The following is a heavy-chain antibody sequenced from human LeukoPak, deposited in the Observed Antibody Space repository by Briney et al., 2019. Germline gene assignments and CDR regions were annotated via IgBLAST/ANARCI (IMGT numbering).Heavy chain of an antibody. J-gene: IGHJ6*02. CDR1: GYSFINYW. CDR2: IYPGYSDT. V-gene: IGHV5-51*01. CDR3: ARVRASGSGPDYYYYGMDV. Sequence: GESLKISCKGSGYSFINYWIGWVRQMPGKGLEWMGIIYPGYSDTRYSPSFQGQVTISADKSISTAYLQWSSLKASDTAMYYCARVRASGSGPDYYYYGMDVWGQGTTVTVSS. D-gene: IGHD3-10*01.